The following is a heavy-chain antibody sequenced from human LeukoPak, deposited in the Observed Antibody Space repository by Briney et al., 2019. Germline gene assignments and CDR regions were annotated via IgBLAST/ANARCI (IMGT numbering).Heavy chain of an antibody. V-gene: IGHV3-74*01. J-gene: IGHJ3*01. CDR1: GFTFSRYW. Sequence: PGGSLRLSCAASGFTFSRYWMHWVRQAPGKGLVWVSRIDSDGSSTGYTDSVKGRFTISRDNAKNTLYLQMNSLRAEGTAVYYCAGGISATGGGWGQGTMVTVSS. CDR2: IDSDGSST. D-gene: IGHD6-13*01. CDR3: AGGISATGGG.